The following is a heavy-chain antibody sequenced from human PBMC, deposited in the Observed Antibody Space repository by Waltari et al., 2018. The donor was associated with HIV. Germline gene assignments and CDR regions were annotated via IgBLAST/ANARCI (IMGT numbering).Heavy chain of an antibody. D-gene: IGHD3-9*01. CDR2: VYTSGST. CDR3: ARSLDILTGHYHWFLDV. J-gene: IGHJ2*01. Sequence: QVQLQESGPGLVKPSQTLSLSCTVSGGSITSGDYYWTWIRQPAGKGLEWIGRVYTSGSTNYNPSLMNRGTMSLDTSKNQFSLKLTSVTAADTAVYYCARSLDILTGHYHWFLDVWGRGTLVTVSS. CDR1: GGSITSGDYY. V-gene: IGHV4-61*02.